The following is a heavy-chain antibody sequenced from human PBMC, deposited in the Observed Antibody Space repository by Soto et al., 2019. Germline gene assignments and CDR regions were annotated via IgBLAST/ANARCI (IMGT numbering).Heavy chain of an antibody. CDR2: IWNHGTDK. D-gene: IGHD2-15*01. J-gene: IGHJ3*02. CDR1: GFPFHTYG. CDR3: ARGPGSGVYLYAYDS. V-gene: IGHV3-33*01. Sequence: QVQLVESGGGVVQPGGSLRLSCAASGFPFHTYGMNWLRQAPGKGLEWVAMIWNHGTDKYYADAVKGRFTYSRDNPENTVYLQMNSLRVEDTAVYYCARGPGSGVYLYAYDSWGQGTMVTVSS.